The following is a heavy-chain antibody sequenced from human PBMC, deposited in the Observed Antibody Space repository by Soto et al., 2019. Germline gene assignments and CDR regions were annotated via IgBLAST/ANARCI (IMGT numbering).Heavy chain of an antibody. J-gene: IGHJ4*02. Sequence: QITLKESGPTLVKPTQTLTLTCTFSGFSLSTSGVGVVWLRQPPGKALEWLALVYWDDDKRYSPSLKSRLTITQDTSKTQVVLTLNNMEHVETAIYYCAHSSSRWPLGYWGQGALVTVSS. CDR3: AHSSSRWPLGY. V-gene: IGHV2-5*02. CDR2: VYWDDDK. D-gene: IGHD4-17*01. CDR1: GFSLSTSGVG.